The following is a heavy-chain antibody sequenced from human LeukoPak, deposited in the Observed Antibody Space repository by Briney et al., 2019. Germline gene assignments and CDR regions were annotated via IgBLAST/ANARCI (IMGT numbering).Heavy chain of an antibody. D-gene: IGHD3-16*01. V-gene: IGHV3-11*01. J-gene: IGHJ4*02. CDR3: ERGRRGSYYTFQV. Sequence: GASLRLPCAVSGFILSDYYMNGVRQAPGKGRECISYVTSTDRSTSYADSVEGRFTISRDSAKNSVSVQLRSLTGEDTAVYYCERGRRGSYYTFQVWGQGTLVSVSS. CDR2: VTSTDRST. CDR1: GFILSDYY.